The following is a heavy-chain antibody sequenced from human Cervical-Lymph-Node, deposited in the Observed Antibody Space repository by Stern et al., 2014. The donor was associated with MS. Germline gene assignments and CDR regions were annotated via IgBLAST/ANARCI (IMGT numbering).Heavy chain of an antibody. CDR1: GYTFINYY. Sequence: VQLVESGAEVKKPGASVKVSCKASGYTFINYYMHWVRQAPGQGLEWMGIINPSGGTTSYAQKFQGRVTMTSDTSTSTVYMELSSLRSEDTAVYYCAREVAGHRLGMMDVWGQGTTVTVSS. CDR3: AREVAGHRLGMMDV. J-gene: IGHJ6*02. V-gene: IGHV1-46*01. D-gene: IGHD6-19*01. CDR2: INPSGGTT.